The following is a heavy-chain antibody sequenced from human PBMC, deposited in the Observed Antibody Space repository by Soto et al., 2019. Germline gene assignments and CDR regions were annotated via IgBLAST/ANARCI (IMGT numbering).Heavy chain of an antibody. CDR2: VSPNGQGI. D-gene: IGHD4-17*01. CDR3: AKDRDYPRDYFHY. CDR1: GFPFSSYN. J-gene: IGHJ4*02. V-gene: IGHV3-23*01. Sequence: GGSLRLSCAASGFPFSSYNMSWVRQAPGKGLEWVSAVSPNGQGIYYADSVRGRFTISRDFSKNTVFLHMDSLRAEDTAVYYCAKDRDYPRDYFHYWGQGTLVTVSS.